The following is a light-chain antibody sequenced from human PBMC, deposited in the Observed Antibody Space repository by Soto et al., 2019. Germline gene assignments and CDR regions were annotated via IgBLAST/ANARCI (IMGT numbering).Light chain of an antibody. CDR3: QQYPIT. Sequence: DIQMTQSPSTLSVSVGDRVTITCRASQTISSWLAWYQQKPGKAPKLLIYKASTLKSRVPSRFSGSGSGTDFTLTISRLEPEDFAVYYCQQYPITFGQGTRLEIK. V-gene: IGKV1-5*03. CDR1: QTISSW. CDR2: KAS. J-gene: IGKJ5*01.